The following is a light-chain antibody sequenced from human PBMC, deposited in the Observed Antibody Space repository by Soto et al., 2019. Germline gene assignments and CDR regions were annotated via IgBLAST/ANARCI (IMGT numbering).Light chain of an antibody. CDR3: CSYATSDTLL. CDR1: SSDVGFYNL. CDR2: AGT. Sequence: HSALTQPASVSGSPGQSITISCTGTSSDVGFYNLVSWYHQYPGKAPKLILYAGTKRPSGLSTRFSGSMSGSTASLTISGLQAEDEGNYYCCSYATSDTLLFGGGTQLTVL. V-gene: IGLV2-23*01. J-gene: IGLJ2*01.